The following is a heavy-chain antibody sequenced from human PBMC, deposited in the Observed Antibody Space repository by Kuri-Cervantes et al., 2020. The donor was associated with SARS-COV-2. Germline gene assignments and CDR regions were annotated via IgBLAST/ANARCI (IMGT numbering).Heavy chain of an antibody. Sequence: ASVKVSCKASGYTFTDYYMYWVRQAPGQGLEWMGWISAYNGNTNYAQKLQGRVTMTTDTSTSTAYMELSRLRSDDTAVYYCATPRYCSGGSCYGLFDYWGQGTLVTVSS. D-gene: IGHD2-15*01. CDR1: GYTFTDYY. V-gene: IGHV1-18*04. J-gene: IGHJ4*02. CDR3: ATPRYCSGGSCYGLFDY. CDR2: ISAYNGNT.